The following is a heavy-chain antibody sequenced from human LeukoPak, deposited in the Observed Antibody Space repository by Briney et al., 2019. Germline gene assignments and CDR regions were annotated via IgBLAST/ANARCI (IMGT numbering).Heavy chain of an antibody. D-gene: IGHD2-2*01. CDR1: GGSISSYY. Sequence: SETLSLTCNVSGGSISSYYWSWIRQPAGKGLEWIGRIYSSGSTNYSPSLKSRVSMSVDTSNNQFSLKLTSVTAADTAVYYCARDQSSANIEYWGRGTLVTVSS. CDR2: IYSSGST. CDR3: ARDQSSANIEY. J-gene: IGHJ4*02. V-gene: IGHV4-4*07.